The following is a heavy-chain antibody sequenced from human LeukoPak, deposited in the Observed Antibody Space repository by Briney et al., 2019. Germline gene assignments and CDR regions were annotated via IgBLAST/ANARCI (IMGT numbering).Heavy chain of an antibody. CDR3: AKDDGYNFFVY. J-gene: IGHJ4*02. V-gene: IGHV3-23*01. CDR1: GFTFSTYP. Sequence: GGSLRLSCAASGFTFSTYPMSWVRQAPGKGLEWVPSITGSGGSTYHADSVKGRFTISRDNSKNTLYLQMNSLRAEDTAVYYCAKDDGYNFFVYWGQGTLVTVSS. CDR2: ITGSGGST. D-gene: IGHD5-24*01.